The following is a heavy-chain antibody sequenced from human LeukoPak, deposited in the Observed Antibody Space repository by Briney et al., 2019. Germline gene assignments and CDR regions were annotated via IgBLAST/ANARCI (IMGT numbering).Heavy chain of an antibody. V-gene: IGHV3-23*01. D-gene: IGHD4-23*01. CDR1: GFTFSSYA. CDR3: AKDRIYYGGNSGVGFFDY. J-gene: IGHJ4*02. Sequence: GGSLRLSCEASGFTFSSYAMSWVRQAPGKGLEWVSAISGSGGSTYYADSVKGRFTISRDNSKNTLYLQMNSLRAEDTAVYYCAKDRIYYGGNSGVGFFDYWGQGTLVTVSS. CDR2: ISGSGGST.